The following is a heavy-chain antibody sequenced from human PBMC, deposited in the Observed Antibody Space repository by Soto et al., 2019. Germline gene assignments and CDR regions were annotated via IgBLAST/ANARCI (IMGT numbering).Heavy chain of an antibody. V-gene: IGHV3-23*01. D-gene: IGHD1-1*01. CDR1: GFTSSNYG. CDR2: ISGSGGST. Sequence: GGSLRLSCRPSGFTSSNYGMSWGRQAPGKGLEWVSGISGSGGSTYYADSVKGRFAISRDNSKNTLLLEINSLRVEDTAVYYCAKMEGPTAYYYAMDVWGQGTTVTVSS. J-gene: IGHJ6*02. CDR3: AKMEGPTAYYYAMDV.